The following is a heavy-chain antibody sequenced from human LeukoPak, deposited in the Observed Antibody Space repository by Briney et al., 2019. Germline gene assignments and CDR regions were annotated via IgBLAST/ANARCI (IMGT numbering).Heavy chain of an antibody. Sequence: SETLSLTCTVSGGSISSGGYYWSWIRQHPGKGLEWIGYIYFSGSTYYNPSLKSRVTISVDTSKNQFSLKLSSVTAADTAVYYCARYSGSYNFDYWGQGTLVTVSS. CDR1: GGSISSGGYY. J-gene: IGHJ4*02. V-gene: IGHV4-31*03. CDR3: ARYSGSYNFDY. D-gene: IGHD1-26*01. CDR2: IYFSGST.